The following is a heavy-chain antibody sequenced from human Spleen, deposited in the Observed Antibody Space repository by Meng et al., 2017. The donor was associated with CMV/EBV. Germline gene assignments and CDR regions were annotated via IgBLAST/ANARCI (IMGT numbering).Heavy chain of an antibody. CDR3: VRDCSTMCGVVLTPDAFDI. J-gene: IGHJ3*02. CDR2: IDRSGDIT. Sequence: GGSLRLSCAASGFTFSSYWMSWVRQAPGKGLEWISYIDRSGDITYYEDSVKGRFTISKDNAKNSLDLQMNSLRVEDMAVYYCVRDCSTMCGVVLTPDAFDIWGQGTMVTVSS. D-gene: IGHD3-3*01. CDR1: GFTFSSYW. V-gene: IGHV3-48*04.